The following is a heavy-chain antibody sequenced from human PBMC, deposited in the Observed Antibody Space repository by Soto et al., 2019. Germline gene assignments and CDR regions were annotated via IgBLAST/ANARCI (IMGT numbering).Heavy chain of an antibody. V-gene: IGHV1-18*01. CDR3: ARAEDYDFWSGYYMWVHYGMDV. CDR1: GYTFTSYG. J-gene: IGHJ6*02. CDR2: ISAYNGNT. D-gene: IGHD3-3*01. Sequence: QVQLVQSGAEVKKPGASVKVSCKASGYTFTSYGISWVRQAPGQGLEWMGWISAYNGNTNYAQKLQGRVTMTTDTSTSTAYMELRSLRSDDTAVYYCARAEDYDFWSGYYMWVHYGMDVWGQGTTVTVSS.